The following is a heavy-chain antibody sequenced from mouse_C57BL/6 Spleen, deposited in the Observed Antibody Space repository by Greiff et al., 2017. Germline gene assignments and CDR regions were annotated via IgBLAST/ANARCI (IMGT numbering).Heavy chain of an antibody. CDR2: IDPSDSET. D-gene: IGHD1-1*01. CDR1: GYTFTSYW. J-gene: IGHJ2*01. Sequence: QVQLQQPGAELVRPGSSVKLSCKASGYTFTSYWMHWVKQRPIQGLEWIGNIDPSDSETHYNQKFKDKATLTVDKSSSTAYMQLSSLTSEDSAVYYCARRGNYGSSYEMDYFDYWGQGTTRTVSS. CDR3: ARRGNYGSSYEMDYFDY. V-gene: IGHV1-52*01.